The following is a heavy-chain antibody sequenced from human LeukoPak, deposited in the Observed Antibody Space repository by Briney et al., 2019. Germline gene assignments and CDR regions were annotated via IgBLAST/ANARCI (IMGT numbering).Heavy chain of an antibody. J-gene: IGHJ4*02. Sequence: GGSLRLFCAASGFTFSSYAMSWVRQAPGKGLEWVSAISGSGGSTYYADSVKGRFTISRDNSKNTLYLQMNSLRAEDTAVYYCAGLWFRELYYWGQGTLVTISS. V-gene: IGHV3-23*01. D-gene: IGHD3-10*01. CDR2: ISGSGGST. CDR1: GFTFSSYA. CDR3: AGLWFRELYY.